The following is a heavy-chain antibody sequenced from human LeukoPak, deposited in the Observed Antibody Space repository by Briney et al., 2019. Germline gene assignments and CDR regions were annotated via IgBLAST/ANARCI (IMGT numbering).Heavy chain of an antibody. CDR2: IYPGDSET. J-gene: IGHJ3*02. CDR3: ARQQYLAFDI. V-gene: IGHV5-51*01. CDR1: GYSFTTYW. Sequence: GESLKISCKGSGYSFTTYWIAWLRLMPGKGLEWMGIIYPGDSETRYSTSFQGQVTISADKSISTAYLQWSSLKASDTDIYYCARQQYLAFDIWGQGTMVTVSS. D-gene: IGHD2/OR15-2a*01.